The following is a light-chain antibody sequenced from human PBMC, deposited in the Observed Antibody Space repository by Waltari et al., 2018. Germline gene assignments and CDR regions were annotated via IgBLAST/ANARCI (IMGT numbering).Light chain of an antibody. V-gene: IGKV3-15*01. CDR1: QNVNTN. Sequence: EVVMMQSPATLSVSPGERATLSCRASQNVNTNVAWYQQKPGQAPRLLIYGAFSTATCIPARFSGSGSGTEFTLTISSLQSEDFAVYYCHQYNNWPPYTFGQGTKLEIK. CDR2: GAF. CDR3: HQYNNWPPYT. J-gene: IGKJ2*01.